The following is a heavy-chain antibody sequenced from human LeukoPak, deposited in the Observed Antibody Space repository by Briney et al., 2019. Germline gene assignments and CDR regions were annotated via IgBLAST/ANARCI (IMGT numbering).Heavy chain of an antibody. CDR2: IYYSGST. CDR3: ARGFSSGAFGYCSSTSCYNWFDP. V-gene: IGHV4-59*01. J-gene: IGHJ5*02. D-gene: IGHD2-2*01. Sequence: PSETLSLTCTVSGGSISSYYWSWIRQPPGKGLEWIGYIYYSGSTNYNPSLKSRVTISVDTSKNQFSLKLSSVTAADTAVYYCARGFSSGAFGYCSSTSCYNWFDPWGQGTLVTVSS. CDR1: GGSISSYY.